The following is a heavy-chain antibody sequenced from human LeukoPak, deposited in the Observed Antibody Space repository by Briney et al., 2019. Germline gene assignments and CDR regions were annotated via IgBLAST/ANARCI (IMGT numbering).Heavy chain of an antibody. D-gene: IGHD3-16*01. Sequence: ASQTLSLTCTVSGGSISSYYWSWIRQPAGKGLEWIGSMLYRGSTYYSPSLRSRVIISVDASKNQFFLTLSPVTAADTAVYYCARQGGWGGALSFFDSWGQGTLITVSS. CDR3: ARQGGWGGALSFFDS. V-gene: IGHV4-59*08. CDR1: GGSISSYY. CDR2: MLYRGST. J-gene: IGHJ4*02.